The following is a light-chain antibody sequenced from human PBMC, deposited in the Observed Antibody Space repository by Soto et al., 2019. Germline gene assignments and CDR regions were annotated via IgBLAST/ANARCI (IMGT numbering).Light chain of an antibody. CDR3: QQSYSIPYT. V-gene: IGKV1-39*01. CDR2: AAF. Sequence: DPQMTQSPSSLSSSVGDRVTITCRASQSISNYLNWYQHKPGKAPKLLIYAAFSLQSGVPSRFSGSGSGTDFSLTISSLQPEDFATYYCQQSYSIPYTFGQGTKLEIK. J-gene: IGKJ2*01. CDR1: QSISNY.